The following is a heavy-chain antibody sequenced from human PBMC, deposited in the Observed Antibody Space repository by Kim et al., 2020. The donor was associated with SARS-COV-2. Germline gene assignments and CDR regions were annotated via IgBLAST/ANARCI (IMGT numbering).Heavy chain of an antibody. D-gene: IGHD5-18*01. J-gene: IGHJ5*02. Sequence: YAQKFQGRVTITADESTSTAYMELSSLRSEDTAVYYCARGYSYGNNWFDPWGQGTLVTVSS. V-gene: IGHV1-69*01. CDR3: ARGYSYGNNWFDP.